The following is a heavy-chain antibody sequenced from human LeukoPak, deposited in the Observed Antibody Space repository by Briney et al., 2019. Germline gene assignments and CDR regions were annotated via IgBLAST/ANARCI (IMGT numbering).Heavy chain of an antibody. V-gene: IGHV3-7*01. CDR1: GFTFDDYG. J-gene: IGHJ4*02. CDR2: IKQDGSEK. CDR3: ARDFSPVVPAASDY. D-gene: IGHD2-2*01. Sequence: GGSLRLSCAASGFTFDDYGMSWVRQAPGKGLEWVANIKQDGSEKYYVDSVKGRFTISRDNAKNSLYLQMNSLRAEDTAVYYCARDFSPVVPAASDYWGQGTLVTVSS.